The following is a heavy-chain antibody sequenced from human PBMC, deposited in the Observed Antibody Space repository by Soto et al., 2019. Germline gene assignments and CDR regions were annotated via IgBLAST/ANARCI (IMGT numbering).Heavy chain of an antibody. Sequence: EVQLVESGGGLVQPGGSLRLSCAASGFTFTSYWLSWVRQAPGKGLEWVANIKQDGRSKYYGDSVKGRFTVSRDNAKSSIYLQMDRLREDDTAVYRCARLRFILLERDFDFWGQAILVTVSS. V-gene: IGHV3-7*05. CDR1: GFTFTSYW. J-gene: IGHJ4*02. CDR3: ARLRFILLERDFDF. CDR2: IKQDGRSK. D-gene: IGHD3-3*01.